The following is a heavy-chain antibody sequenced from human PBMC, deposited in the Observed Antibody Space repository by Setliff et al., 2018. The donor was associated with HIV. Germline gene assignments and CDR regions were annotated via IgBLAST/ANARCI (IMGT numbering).Heavy chain of an antibody. V-gene: IGHV3-20*04. CDR2: INWNGGGT. CDR1: GFTFDDYG. CDR3: AREGGMVRGALYYYYYSYMDV. J-gene: IGHJ6*03. Sequence: GESLKISCAASGFTFDDYGMTWVRQAPGKGLEWVSGINWNGGGTGYADSVKGRFTISRDNTKNSLYLQMNSLRAEDTALYYCAREGGMVRGALYYYYYSYMDVWGKGTTVTVSS. D-gene: IGHD3-10*01.